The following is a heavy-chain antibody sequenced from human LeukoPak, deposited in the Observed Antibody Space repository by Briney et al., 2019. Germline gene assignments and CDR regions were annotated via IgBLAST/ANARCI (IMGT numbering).Heavy chain of an antibody. CDR3: TKDHTRYSGYDSLDY. CDR2: ISGSGGSA. Sequence: GGSLRLSCAASGFTFSSYAMSWVRQAPGKGLEWVSAISGSGGSAYYADSVKGRFTISRDNSRNTLYLQMNSLRAEDTAVYYCTKDHTRYSGYDSLDYWGQRTLVTVSS. CDR1: GFTFSSYA. J-gene: IGHJ4*02. V-gene: IGHV3-23*01. D-gene: IGHD5-12*01.